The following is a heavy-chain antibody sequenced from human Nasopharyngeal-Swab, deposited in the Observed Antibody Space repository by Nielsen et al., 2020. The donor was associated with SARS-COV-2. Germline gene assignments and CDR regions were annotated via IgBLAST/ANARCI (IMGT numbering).Heavy chain of an antibody. J-gene: IGHJ3*02. CDR3: ARAGYCSGGSCYSNDAFDI. CDR1: GDSIRSYY. CDR2: IYYSGTT. Sequence: GSLRLSCTVSGDSIRSYYWSWIRQPPGKGLEWIGYIYYSGTTNYNPSLKSRVTISVDTSNNQFSLKLSSVTAADTAVYYCARAGYCSGGSCYSNDAFDIWGQGTMVTVSS. D-gene: IGHD2-15*01. V-gene: IGHV4-59*08.